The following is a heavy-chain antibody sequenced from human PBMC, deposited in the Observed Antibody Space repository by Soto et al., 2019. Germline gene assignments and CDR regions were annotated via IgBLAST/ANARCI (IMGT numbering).Heavy chain of an antibody. J-gene: IGHJ4*02. Sequence: EVQLVESGGGLVKPGGSLRLSCAASGFTFSSYSMNWVRQAPGKGLEWVSSISSSSSYIYYADSVKGRFTISRDNAKNSLYLQTNSLRADDTAVYYCAREAPRDGYNSGLDYWGQGTLVTVSS. CDR2: ISSSSSYI. D-gene: IGHD2-21*01. CDR3: AREAPRDGYNSGLDY. V-gene: IGHV3-21*01. CDR1: GFTFSSYS.